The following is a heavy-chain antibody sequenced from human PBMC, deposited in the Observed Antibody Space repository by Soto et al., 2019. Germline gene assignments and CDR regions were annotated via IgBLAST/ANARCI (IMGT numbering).Heavy chain of an antibody. J-gene: IGHJ4*02. Sequence: PSETLSLTCTVSGGSISSGGYYWSWIRQHPGKGLEWIGYIYYSGSTYYNPSLKSRVTISVDTSKNQFSLKLSSVTAADTAVYYCERSRIAAAGYDYWGQGTLVTVSS. V-gene: IGHV4-31*03. CDR1: GGSISSGGYY. D-gene: IGHD6-13*01. CDR2: IYYSGST. CDR3: ERSRIAAAGYDY.